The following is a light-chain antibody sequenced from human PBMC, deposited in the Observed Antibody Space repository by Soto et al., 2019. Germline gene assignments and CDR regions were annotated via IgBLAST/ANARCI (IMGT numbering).Light chain of an antibody. V-gene: IGKV3-20*01. CDR3: QQYASSPLT. CDR2: GAS. CDR1: QSVGRNY. Sequence: ETVLTQSPGTLSLSPGERATLSCRASQSVGRNYLAWYRQKRGQAPRLLIHGASSMATGIPDRFSGSGSGTDFTLTISRLEPEDFAVYYCQQYASSPLTFGGGTKVEIK. J-gene: IGKJ4*01.